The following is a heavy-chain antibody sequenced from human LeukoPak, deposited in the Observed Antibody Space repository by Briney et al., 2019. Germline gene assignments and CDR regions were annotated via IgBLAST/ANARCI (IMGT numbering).Heavy chain of an antibody. V-gene: IGHV1-69*06. J-gene: IGHJ5*02. CDR1: GGTFSSYA. D-gene: IGHD6-19*01. Sequence: ASVKVSCKASGGTFSSYAISWVRQAPGQGLEWMGGIIPIFGTANYAQKFQGRVTITADKSTSTAYMELSSLRSEDTAVYYCARVSSGWYASAWFDPWGQGTLVTVSS. CDR2: IIPIFGTA. CDR3: ARVSSGWYASAWFDP.